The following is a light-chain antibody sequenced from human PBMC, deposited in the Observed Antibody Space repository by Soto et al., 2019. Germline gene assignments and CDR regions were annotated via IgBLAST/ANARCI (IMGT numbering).Light chain of an antibody. J-gene: IGLJ1*01. CDR1: SSDVGGYNS. Sequence: QSVLTQPASVSGSPGQSITISCTGTSSDVGGYNSVSWYQQRPGKAPKLMIYEVSNRPSGVSNRFSGSKSGSTASLTISGLQAEDEADYYCSSYTSSSTPCVFGTGTKVTVL. CDR3: SSYTSSSTPCV. CDR2: EVS. V-gene: IGLV2-14*01.